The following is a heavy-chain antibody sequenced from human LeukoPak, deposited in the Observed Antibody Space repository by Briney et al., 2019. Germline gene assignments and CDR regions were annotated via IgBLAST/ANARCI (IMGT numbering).Heavy chain of an antibody. CDR1: GFTFSSYA. CDR3: ATIDGHYDSSGY. D-gene: IGHD3-22*01. CDR2: FDPENGET. Sequence: GGSLRLSCAASGFTFSSYAMSWVRQAPGKGLEWMGGFDPENGETIYAQKFQGRVTMTEDTSTDTAYMELSSLRSEDTAVYYCATIDGHYDSSGYWGQGTLVTVSS. V-gene: IGHV1-24*01. J-gene: IGHJ4*02.